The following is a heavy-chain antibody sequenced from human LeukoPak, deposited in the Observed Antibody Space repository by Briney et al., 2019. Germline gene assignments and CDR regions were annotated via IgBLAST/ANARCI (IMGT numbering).Heavy chain of an antibody. Sequence: GGSLRLSCAASGFTFSDYYMSWVRQAPGKGLEWVSYISSSSSYTNYADSVKGRFTISRDNAKNSLYLQMNSLRAEDTPVYYCAREAAAGTYNIDDWGQGTLVTVSS. D-gene: IGHD6-13*01. CDR3: AREAAAGTYNIDD. CDR1: GFTFSDYY. J-gene: IGHJ4*02. CDR2: ISSSSSYT. V-gene: IGHV3-11*06.